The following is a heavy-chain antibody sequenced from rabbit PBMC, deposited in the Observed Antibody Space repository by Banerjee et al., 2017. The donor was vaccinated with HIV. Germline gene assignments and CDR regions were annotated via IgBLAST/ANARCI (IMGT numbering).Heavy chain of an antibody. Sequence: QEQLEESGGDLVKPEGSLTLTCTASGFSFSSSYWICWVRQAPGKGLEWIACIYAGSSGSTYYASWAKGRFTISKTSSTTVTLQMTGLTAADTATYFCARDPNAGTTAYAFNLWGPGTLVTVS. CDR2: IYAGSSGST. CDR1: GFSFSSSYW. J-gene: IGHJ4*01. V-gene: IGHV1S45*01. D-gene: IGHD4-2*01. CDR3: ARDPNAGTTAYAFNL.